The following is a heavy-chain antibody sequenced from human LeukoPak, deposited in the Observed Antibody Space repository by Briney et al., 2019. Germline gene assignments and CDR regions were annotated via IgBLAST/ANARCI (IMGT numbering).Heavy chain of an antibody. D-gene: IGHD2-15*01. CDR3: ARGVVAATFYYYMDV. V-gene: IGHV1-2*02. J-gene: IGHJ6*03. CDR1: GYTFIDYY. CDR2: INPNSGGT. Sequence: ASVKVSCKASGYTFIDYYMHWVRQAPGQGLEWMGWINPNSGGTNYAPKFQGRVSMTRDTSISTAYMELSRLRSDDTAVYYCARGVVAATFYYYMDVWGKGTTVTVSS.